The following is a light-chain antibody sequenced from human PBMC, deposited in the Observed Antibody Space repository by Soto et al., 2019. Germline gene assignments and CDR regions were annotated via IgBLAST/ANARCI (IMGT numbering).Light chain of an antibody. J-gene: IGKJ4*01. CDR2: AAS. Sequence: DVQLTQSPSFLSASVGDSVTITCRASQAISNYLAWYQQKPVKAPKLLIYAASTLQSGVPSRFSGSGSGTEFTLTISSLHPEDSATYYCQQVNSYLVTFGGGTKVDIK. V-gene: IGKV1-9*01. CDR3: QQVNSYLVT. CDR1: QAISNY.